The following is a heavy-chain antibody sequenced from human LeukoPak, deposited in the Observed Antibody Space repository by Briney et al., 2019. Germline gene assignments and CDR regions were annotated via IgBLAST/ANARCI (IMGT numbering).Heavy chain of an antibody. CDR1: GGTFSSYA. J-gene: IGHJ4*02. CDR2: IIPIFGTA. V-gene: IGHV1-69*05. CDR3: ARSIFGVVDYFDY. Sequence: SVKVSCKASGGTFSSYAISWVRQAPGQGLEWMGGIIPIFGTANYAQKFQGRVTITTDESTSTAYMELSSLRSEDTAVYYCARSIFGVVDYFDYWGQGTLVTVSS. D-gene: IGHD3-3*01.